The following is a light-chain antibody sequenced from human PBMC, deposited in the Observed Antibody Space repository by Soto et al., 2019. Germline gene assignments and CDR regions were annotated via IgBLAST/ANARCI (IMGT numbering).Light chain of an antibody. CDR3: QAWATGIRV. Sequence: QSVLTQSPSASASLGASVRLTCTLSSGHSTYAIAWHQQQPEKGPRYVMKVHSDGSHSKGDGIPDRFSGSSSGAERYLTISSLQSEDEADYYCQAWATGIRVFGEGTKLTVL. CDR2: VHSDGSH. CDR1: SGHSTYA. V-gene: IGLV4-69*01. J-gene: IGLJ3*02.